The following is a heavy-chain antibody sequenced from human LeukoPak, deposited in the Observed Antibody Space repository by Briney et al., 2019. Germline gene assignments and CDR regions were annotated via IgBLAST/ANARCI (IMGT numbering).Heavy chain of an antibody. CDR3: ATPNSGYSSGWPLQH. D-gene: IGHD6-19*01. Sequence: ASVKVSCKASGYTFTSYGISSVRQAPGQGLEWMGWISAYNGNTNYAQKLQGRVTMTTDTSTSTAYMELRSLRSDDTAVYYCATPNSGYSSGWPLQHWGQGTLVTVSS. CDR2: ISAYNGNT. V-gene: IGHV1-18*01. CDR1: GYTFTSYG. J-gene: IGHJ1*01.